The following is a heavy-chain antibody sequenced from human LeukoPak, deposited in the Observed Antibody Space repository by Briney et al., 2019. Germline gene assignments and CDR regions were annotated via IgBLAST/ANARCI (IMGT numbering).Heavy chain of an antibody. J-gene: IGHJ6*04. CDR3: AALSLGAV. V-gene: IGHV3-23*01. CDR1: AFTLSSDA. D-gene: IGHD3-10*01. CDR2: ISGSGDTT. Sequence: GGSLRLSCAASAFTLSSDAMSLVRQAPGKGLEWVSIISGSGDTTYYAHSVKGRLTISRDNYKKTLYLQMSRLSAEETAIYYCAALSLGAVWGEGTTVSVSS.